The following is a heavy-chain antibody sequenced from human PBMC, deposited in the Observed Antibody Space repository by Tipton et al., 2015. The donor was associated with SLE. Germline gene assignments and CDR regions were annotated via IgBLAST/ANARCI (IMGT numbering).Heavy chain of an antibody. J-gene: IGHJ4*02. V-gene: IGHV3-23*01. Sequence: GFLRLSCAASGFTFSSYAMSWVRQAPGKGLEWVSGISGSGGRTYYADSVKGRFTISRDNSKNTVYLQMKSLRVEDTAVYYCAKDPGWIQPKNAYWGQGTLVTVSS. D-gene: IGHD5-18*01. CDR1: GFTFSSYA. CDR2: ISGSGGRT. CDR3: AKDPGWIQPKNAY.